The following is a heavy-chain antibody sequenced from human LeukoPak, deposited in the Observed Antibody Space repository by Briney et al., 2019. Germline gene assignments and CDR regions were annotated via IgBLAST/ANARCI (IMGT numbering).Heavy chain of an antibody. CDR2: FFHSGST. D-gene: IGHD1-26*01. V-gene: IGHV4-38-2*02. CDR3: ARMFRTVWELPYF. Sequence: SETLSLICTVSGYSISSGYYWGWIRQPPGKGLEWIGSFFHSGSTFYNPSLKSRLSISVDTSKNQFSLKVSSVTAADTAVYYCARMFRTVWELPYFWGQGTLVTVSS. CDR1: GYSISSGYY. J-gene: IGHJ4*02.